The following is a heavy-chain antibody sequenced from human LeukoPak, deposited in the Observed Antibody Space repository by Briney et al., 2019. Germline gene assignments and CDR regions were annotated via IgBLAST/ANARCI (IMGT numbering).Heavy chain of an antibody. J-gene: IGHJ6*03. CDR2: IYYSGST. Sequence: SETLSLTCTVSGGSISSYYWSWIRQPPGKGLEWIGYIYYSGSTNYNPSLKSRVTISVDTSKNQFSLKLSSVTAADTAVYYCASLYSSGWPYYYYYMDVWGKGTTVTISS. D-gene: IGHD6-19*01. V-gene: IGHV4-59*01. CDR3: ASLYSSGWPYYYYYMDV. CDR1: GGSISSYY.